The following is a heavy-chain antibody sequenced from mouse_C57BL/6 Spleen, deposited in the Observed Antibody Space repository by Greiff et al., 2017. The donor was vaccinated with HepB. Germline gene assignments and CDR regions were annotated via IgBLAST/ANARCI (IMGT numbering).Heavy chain of an antibody. CDR3: ARGALYYGNYEAMDY. V-gene: IGHV1-19*01. D-gene: IGHD2-1*01. J-gene: IGHJ4*01. CDR1: GYTFPDYY. CDR2: INPYNGGT. Sequence: EVQLQQSGPVLVKPGASVKMSCKASGYTFPDYYMNWVKQSHGKSLEWIGVINPYNGGTSYNQKFKGKATLTVDKSSSTAYMELNSLTSEDSAVYYCARGALYYGNYEAMDYWGQGTSVTVSS.